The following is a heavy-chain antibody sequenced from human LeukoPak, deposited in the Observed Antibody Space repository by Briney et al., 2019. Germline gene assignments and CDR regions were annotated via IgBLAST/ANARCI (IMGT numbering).Heavy chain of an antibody. J-gene: IGHJ4*02. CDR3: ARGSLGYCSGGSCYLAYYFDY. CDR2: IYHSGST. Sequence: SQTLSLTCAVSGGSISSGGYSWSWIRQPPGKGLVWIGYIYHSGSTYYNPSLKSRVTISVDRSKNQFSLKLSSVTAADTAVYYCARGSLGYCSGGSCYLAYYFDYWGQGTLVTVSS. V-gene: IGHV4-30-2*01. CDR1: GGSISSGGYS. D-gene: IGHD2-15*01.